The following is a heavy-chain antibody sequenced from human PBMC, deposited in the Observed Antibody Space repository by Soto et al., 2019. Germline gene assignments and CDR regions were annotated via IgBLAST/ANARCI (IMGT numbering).Heavy chain of an antibody. CDR1: GFTFYSYE. Sequence: GGSLRLSCAASGFTFYSYEMNWVRQAPGKGLEWLSYISSTSRTIHYADSLKGRFTISRDNARNSLCLQMNSLRAEDTGIYYCVRDLAVAGTYGLDVWGQGTTVTVSS. D-gene: IGHD6-19*01. V-gene: IGHV3-48*03. CDR2: ISSTSRTI. J-gene: IGHJ6*02. CDR3: VRDLAVAGTYGLDV.